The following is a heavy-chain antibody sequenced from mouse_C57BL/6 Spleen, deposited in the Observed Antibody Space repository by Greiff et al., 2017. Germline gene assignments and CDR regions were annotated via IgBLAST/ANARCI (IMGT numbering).Heavy chain of an antibody. CDR1: GYTFTGYW. J-gene: IGHJ2*01. Sequence: QVQLQQSGAELMKPGASVKLSCKATGYTFTGYWIEWVKQRPGHGLEWIGEILPGSGSTNYNEKFKGKATFTADTSSNTAYMQLNSLTTEDSAIYYCARWSNWDVDDYRSQGTTLTVSS. CDR3: ARWSNWDVDDY. CDR2: ILPGSGST. D-gene: IGHD4-1*02. V-gene: IGHV1-9*01.